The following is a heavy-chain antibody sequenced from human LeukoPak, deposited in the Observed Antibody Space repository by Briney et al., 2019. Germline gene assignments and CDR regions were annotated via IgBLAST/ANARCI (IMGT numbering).Heavy chain of an antibody. CDR1: GFTFSSYS. Sequence: GGSLRLSCAASGFTFSSYSMNWVRQAPGKGLEWVSSISTSSTYIYYADSVKGRFTNSRDNAKNSLYLQMNSLRAEDTAVYYCARLGLYSSGWYSDYWGQGNLVTVSS. J-gene: IGHJ4*02. CDR3: ARLGLYSSGWYSDY. D-gene: IGHD6-19*01. CDR2: ISTSSTYI. V-gene: IGHV3-21*01.